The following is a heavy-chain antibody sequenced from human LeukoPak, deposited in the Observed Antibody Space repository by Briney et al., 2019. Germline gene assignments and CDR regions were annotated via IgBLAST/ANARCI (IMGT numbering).Heavy chain of an antibody. CDR1: GYTFTSYY. Sequence: GASVKVSCKASGYTFTSYYMHWVRQASGQGLEWMGIINPSGGSTSYAQKFQGRVTMTRDTSTSTVYMELSSLRSEDTAVYYCARDLELGYCSGGSCYEGYWGQGTLVTVSS. CDR2: INPSGGST. V-gene: IGHV1-46*01. CDR3: ARDLELGYCSGGSCYEGY. J-gene: IGHJ4*02. D-gene: IGHD2-15*01.